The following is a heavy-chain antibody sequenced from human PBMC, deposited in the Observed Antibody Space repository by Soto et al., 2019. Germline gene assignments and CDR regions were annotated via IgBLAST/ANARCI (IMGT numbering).Heavy chain of an antibody. D-gene: IGHD3-10*01. J-gene: IGHJ3*02. CDR1: GYTFTGYY. CDR2: INPNSGGS. Sequence: ASVKVSCKASGYTFTGYYMHWVRQAPGQGLEWMGWINPNSGGSNYAQKFQGWVTMTRDTSISTAYMELSRLRSDDTAVYYCARDRSTIKTLGEVFDIWGQGTMVTVSS. V-gene: IGHV1-2*04. CDR3: ARDRSTIKTLGEVFDI.